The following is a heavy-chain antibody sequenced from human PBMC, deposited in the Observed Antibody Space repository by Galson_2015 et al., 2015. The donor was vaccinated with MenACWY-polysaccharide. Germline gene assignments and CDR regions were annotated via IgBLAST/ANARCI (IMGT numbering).Heavy chain of an antibody. D-gene: IGHD1-26*01. CDR2: IYHSGST. Sequence: LTCAVSGYSISSGYYWGWIRQPPGKGLGWIGSIYHSGSTYYNPSLKSRVAISVDTSKNQFSLKLSSVTAADTAVYYCARVEKYSGSYYILHWGQGTLVTVSS. J-gene: IGHJ4*02. CDR3: ARVEKYSGSYYILH. V-gene: IGHV4-38-2*01. CDR1: GYSISSGYY.